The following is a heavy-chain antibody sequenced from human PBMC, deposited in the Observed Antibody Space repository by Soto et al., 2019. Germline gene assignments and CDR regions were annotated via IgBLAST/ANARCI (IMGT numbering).Heavy chain of an antibody. D-gene: IGHD1-1*01. Sequence: GGSLRLSCAASGFTFSDYYMSWIRQAPGKGLEWVSYISSSGSTIYYADSVKGRFTISRDNAKNSLYLQMNSLRAEDTAVYYCARDTGTTGTTSTKGYFQHWGQGTLVTVSS. CDR1: GFTFSDYY. CDR3: ARDTGTTGTTSTKGYFQH. CDR2: ISSSGSTI. J-gene: IGHJ1*01. V-gene: IGHV3-11*01.